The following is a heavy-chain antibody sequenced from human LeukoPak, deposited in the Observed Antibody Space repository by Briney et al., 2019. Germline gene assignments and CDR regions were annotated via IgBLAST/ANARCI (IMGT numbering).Heavy chain of an antibody. CDR2: ISTHKGNT. D-gene: IGHD2-21*02. J-gene: IGHJ3*02. CDR3: ARVKSASGGTASAFDI. Sequence: AASVKVSCKASGYTFSSYEINWVRQAPGQGLEWMGGISTHKGNTNYAQKFQGRVTMTTATSTSTAYMELRSLRSDDTAVYYCARVKSASGGTASAFDIWGQGTMVTVSS. V-gene: IGHV1-18*01. CDR1: GYTFSSYE.